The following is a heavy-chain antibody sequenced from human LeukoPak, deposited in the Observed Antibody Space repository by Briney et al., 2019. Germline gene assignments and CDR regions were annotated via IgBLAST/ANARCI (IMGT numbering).Heavy chain of an antibody. J-gene: IGHJ4*02. CDR3: AKSDCDSASCYTIDS. D-gene: IGHD2-2*02. CDR1: GFTFNSYA. CDR2: ISDSGESP. V-gene: IGHV3-23*01. Sequence: GGSLRLSCAASGFTFNSYAMSWVRQAPGKGLEWLSLISDSGESPSDADSAKGRLTISRDNSKSTVFLQMDSLRVEDTAVYYCAKSDCDSASCYTIDSWGQGTLVTVSS.